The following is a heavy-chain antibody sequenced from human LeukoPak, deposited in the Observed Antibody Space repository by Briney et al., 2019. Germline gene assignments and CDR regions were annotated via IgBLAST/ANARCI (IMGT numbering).Heavy chain of an antibody. D-gene: IGHD5-12*01. CDR3: ARGGYSGYNFDY. V-gene: IGHV3-74*01. CDR2: INPDGTST. J-gene: IGHJ4*02. CDR1: GLTFSSYW. Sequence: GGSLRLSCAASGLTFSSYWMSWVRQAPGKGLVWVSRINPDGTSTSYADSVKGRFTVSRDNAKNTLYLQMNSLRVEDTAVYYCARGGYSGYNFDYWGQGTLVTVSS.